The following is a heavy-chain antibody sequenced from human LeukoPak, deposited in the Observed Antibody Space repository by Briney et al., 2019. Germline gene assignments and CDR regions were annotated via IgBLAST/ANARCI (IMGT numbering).Heavy chain of an antibody. CDR3: ARGVITFGVTIWFDP. CDR1: GGSISSYY. CDR2: IYYSGST. D-gene: IGHD3-16*01. J-gene: IGHJ5*02. Sequence: SETLSLTCTVSGGSISSYYWSWIRQPPGNRLEWIGYIYYSGSTNYNPSLKSRVTISVDTSKNQFSLKLSSVTAADTAVYYCARGVITFGVTIWFDPWGQGTLVTVSS. V-gene: IGHV4-59*01.